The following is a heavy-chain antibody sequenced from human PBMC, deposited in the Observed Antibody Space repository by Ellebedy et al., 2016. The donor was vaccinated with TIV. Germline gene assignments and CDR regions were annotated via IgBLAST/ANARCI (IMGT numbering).Heavy chain of an antibody. D-gene: IGHD6-13*01. CDR1: GYTFTSYY. J-gene: IGHJ6*02. Sequence: ASVKVSCXASGYTFTSYYMHWVRQAPGQGLEWMGIINPSGGSTSYAQKFQGRVTMTRDTSTSTVYMELSSLRSEDTAVYYCARDRGIAAAGTGGYYYGMDVWGQGTTVTVSS. CDR2: INPSGGST. CDR3: ARDRGIAAAGTGGYYYGMDV. V-gene: IGHV1-46*01.